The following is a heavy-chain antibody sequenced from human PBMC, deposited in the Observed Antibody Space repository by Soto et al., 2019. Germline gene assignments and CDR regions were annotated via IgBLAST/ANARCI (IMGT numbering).Heavy chain of an antibody. CDR2: IYTAGGT. CDR1: WFTVSNTY. V-gene: IGHV3-53*01. CDR3: ARALPVAKGGFDP. Sequence: VGSLRLSCAASWFTVSNTYMTWVRQPPGKGLECVSVIYTAGGTNYADSVKGRFIISRDNSKNTLYLQMNSLRAEDTAVYYCARALPVAKGGFDPWGQGTLVTVSS. D-gene: IGHD2-2*01. J-gene: IGHJ5*02.